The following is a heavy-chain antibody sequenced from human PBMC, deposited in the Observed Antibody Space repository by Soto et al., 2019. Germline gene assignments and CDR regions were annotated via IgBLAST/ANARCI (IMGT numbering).Heavy chain of an antibody. CDR1: GFTFTDHG. V-gene: IGHV3-33*01. Sequence: QVQLVESGGGVVQPGRSLRLSCAASGFTFTDHGMHWVRQAPGKGLEWVAVIWYDGSNKYYADSVKGRFTISRDNYKNTLYLQMNSLRAEDTAVYYCARKGRTATTSGIKYYFYYMDVWGKGTTVTVSS. J-gene: IGHJ6*03. CDR2: IWYDGSNK. CDR3: ARKGRTATTSGIKYYFYYMDV. D-gene: IGHD1-7*01.